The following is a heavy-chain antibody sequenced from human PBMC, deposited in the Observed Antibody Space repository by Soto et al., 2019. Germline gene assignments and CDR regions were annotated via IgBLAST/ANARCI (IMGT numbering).Heavy chain of an antibody. CDR3: ARAGGEDVLRFYDAFDI. J-gene: IGHJ3*02. D-gene: IGHD3-3*01. Sequence: ASVKVSCKASGYTFTSYGISWVRQAPGQGLEWMGWISAYNGNTNYAQKLQGRVTMTTDTSTSTAYMELRSLRSDDTAVYYCARAGGEDVLRFYDAFDIWGQGTMVTVSS. V-gene: IGHV1-18*01. CDR1: GYTFTSYG. CDR2: ISAYNGNT.